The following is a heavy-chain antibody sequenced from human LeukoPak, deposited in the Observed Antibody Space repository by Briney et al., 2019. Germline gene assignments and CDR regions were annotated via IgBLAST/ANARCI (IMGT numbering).Heavy chain of an antibody. CDR1: GGSISSYY. CDR2: FFYTDTT. V-gene: IGHV4-59*01. CDR3: ARGPSTTHTKWALLGNYALNL. D-gene: IGHD1-26*01. J-gene: IGHJ3*01. Sequence: KTSETLSLTCTVSGGSISSYYWSWIRQPPGKGLEWIGYFFYTDTTDYNPSLKSRVTISVDTSKNQFSLRLNSVTAADTAVYYCARGPSTTHTKWALLGNYALNLWGQGAMVTVSS.